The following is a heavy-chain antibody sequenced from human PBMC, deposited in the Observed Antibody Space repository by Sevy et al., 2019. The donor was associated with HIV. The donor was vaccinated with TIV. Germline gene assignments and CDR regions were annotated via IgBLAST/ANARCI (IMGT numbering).Heavy chain of an antibody. CDR2: ISAYNGES. Sequence: ASVKVSCKASGYTFTSFAISWVRQAPGQGLEWVGWISAYNGESKYAQKFQDRVTMTTDTSTSTAYMELRSLRSDDTAVFYCTRDLGDRTWIFFDYWGQGTQVTVSS. CDR1: GYTFTSFA. V-gene: IGHV1-18*01. D-gene: IGHD2-2*03. CDR3: TRDLGDRTWIFFDY. J-gene: IGHJ4*02.